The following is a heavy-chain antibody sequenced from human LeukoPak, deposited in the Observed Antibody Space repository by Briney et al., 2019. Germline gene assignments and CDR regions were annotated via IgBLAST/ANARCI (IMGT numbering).Heavy chain of an antibody. D-gene: IGHD2-21*02. Sequence: SVEVSCKTSGGTFSSYAFSWMRQAPGQGLEWVGRIIPIYNPVDYTQRFQGRVTITADESTNTVYLELSSLRYDDTAVYYCAREPLGCGGDCHFDYWGQGTLVTVSS. CDR1: GGTFSSYA. CDR2: IIPIYNPV. J-gene: IGHJ4*02. CDR3: AREPLGCGGDCHFDY. V-gene: IGHV1-69*13.